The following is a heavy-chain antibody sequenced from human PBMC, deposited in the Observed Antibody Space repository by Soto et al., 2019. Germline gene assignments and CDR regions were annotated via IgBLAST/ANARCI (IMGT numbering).Heavy chain of an antibody. J-gene: IGHJ2*01. Sequence: QVQLVESGGGLVKPGGSLRLSCAASGFTFSDYYMSWIRQAPGKGLEWVSYISSSSSYTNYADSVKGRFTISRDNAKNSLDLQMKSLGDEDTAVYHCARTIAAAGGRRYFDLWGRGTLVTVSS. CDR2: ISSSSSYT. V-gene: IGHV3-11*05. D-gene: IGHD6-13*01. CDR3: ARTIAAAGGRRYFDL. CDR1: GFTFSDYY.